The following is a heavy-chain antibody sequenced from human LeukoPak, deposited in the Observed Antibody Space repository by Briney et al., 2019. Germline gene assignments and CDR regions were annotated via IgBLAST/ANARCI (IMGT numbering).Heavy chain of an antibody. CDR3: ARVGNRPY. CDR1: GGSISSYY. J-gene: IGHJ4*02. D-gene: IGHD1-14*01. V-gene: IGHV4-59*01. CDR2: IYYSGST. Sequence: PSETLSLTCTVSGGSISSYYWSWLRQPPGKGLEWIGYIYYSGSTNYNPSLKSRVTISVDTSKNQFSLKLSSVTAADTAVYYCARVGNRPYWGQGKLVTVSS.